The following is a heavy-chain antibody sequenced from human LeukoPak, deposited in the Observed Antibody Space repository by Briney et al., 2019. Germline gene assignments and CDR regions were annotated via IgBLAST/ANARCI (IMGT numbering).Heavy chain of an antibody. Sequence: ASVKISCKASGYTFTTYYMHWVRQAPGQGLEWMGVVNPSGGGTSYSQMFQGRLTMTRDMSTSTVYMELSSLRSEDTAVYYCAWSYYAYYYYMDVWGKGTTVTISS. J-gene: IGHJ6*03. D-gene: IGHD3-10*01. CDR3: AWSYYAYYYYMDV. V-gene: IGHV1-46*01. CDR2: VNPSGGGT. CDR1: GYTFTTYY.